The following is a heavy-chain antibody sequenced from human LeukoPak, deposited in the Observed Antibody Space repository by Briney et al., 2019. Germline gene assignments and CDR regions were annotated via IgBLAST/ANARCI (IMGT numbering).Heavy chain of an antibody. V-gene: IGHV4-34*01. CDR3: ARELGSYCSGGSCYSVRPNWFGP. J-gene: IGHJ5*02. CDR2: INHSGST. Sequence: SETLSLTCAVYGGSFSGYYWSWIRQPPGKGLEWIGEINHSGSTNYNPSLKSRVTISVDTSKNQFSLKLSSVTAADTAVYYCARELGSYCSGGSCYSVRPNWFGPWGQGTLVTVSS. D-gene: IGHD2-15*01. CDR1: GGSFSGYY.